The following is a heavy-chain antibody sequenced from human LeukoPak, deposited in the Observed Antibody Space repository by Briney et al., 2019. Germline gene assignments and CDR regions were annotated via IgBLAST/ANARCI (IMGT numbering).Heavy chain of an antibody. D-gene: IGHD3-3*01. J-gene: IGHJ6*03. Sequence: GGSLRLSCAASGFTFSTYGMHWFRQAPGKGLEWVAVFWFGGSNDYYADSVKGRFTISRDNSKNTLYLQMNSLRAEDTAVYYCAKGHGTIFGVVKDYYYMDVWGKGTTVTVSS. V-gene: IGHV3-30*02. CDR2: FWFGGSND. CDR3: AKGHGTIFGVVKDYYYMDV. CDR1: GFTFSTYG.